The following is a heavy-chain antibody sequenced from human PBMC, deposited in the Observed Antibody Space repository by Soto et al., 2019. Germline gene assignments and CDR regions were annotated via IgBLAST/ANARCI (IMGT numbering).Heavy chain of an antibody. Sequence: EVQLVESGGGLVQPGGSLRLSCAASGVNVSSKYMSWVRQAPGKGLEWVSVIYSGGSTYYADSVKGRFTISRDNSKHTLYLQMNSLRAEDTAVYYCARHGYNYGGGYFDYWGQGTLVTVSS. D-gene: IGHD5-18*01. CDR1: GVNVSSKY. J-gene: IGHJ4*02. CDR2: IYSGGST. CDR3: ARHGYNYGGGYFDY. V-gene: IGHV3-66*04.